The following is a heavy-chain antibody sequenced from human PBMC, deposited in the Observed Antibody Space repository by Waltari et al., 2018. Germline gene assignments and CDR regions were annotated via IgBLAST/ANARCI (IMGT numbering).Heavy chain of an antibody. CDR2: IVHDGSNK. V-gene: IGHV3-30*02. CDR1: GFTFSSYG. J-gene: IGHJ4*02. Sequence: QVKLVESGGGVVQSGGSLSLSCPASGFTFSSYGMHWVRQAPGKGREWVAFIVHDGSNKYDGDSVKGRFTISRDNSKNTLYMQMNSLRGEDTAVYYCAKEWGSSLSPFDYWGQGTLVTVSS. D-gene: IGHD3-16*01. CDR3: AKEWGSSLSPFDY.